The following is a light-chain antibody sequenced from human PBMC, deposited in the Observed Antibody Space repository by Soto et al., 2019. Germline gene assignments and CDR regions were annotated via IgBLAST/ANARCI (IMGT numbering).Light chain of an antibody. CDR1: QALSRW. V-gene: IGKV1-12*01. CDR2: GAS. CDR3: QQCKSFPFT. Sequence: DIQMTQSPSSVSASVGDRVTFTCRASQALSRWLAWYQQKPGKAPKLLIYGASNLQSWVPSRFSGSGSGTDFTLPISSLQPDDYATYYCQQCKSFPFTFRQGTRLEIK. J-gene: IGKJ5*01.